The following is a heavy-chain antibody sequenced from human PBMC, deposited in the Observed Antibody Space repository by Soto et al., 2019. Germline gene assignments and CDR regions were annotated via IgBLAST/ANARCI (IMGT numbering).Heavy chain of an antibody. CDR2: VIPILGMA. Sequence: QVQLVQSGAEVKKPGSSVKVSCEASGGTFSSYSFSWVRQAPGQGLEWMGRVIPILGMANYAQKFQGRVTIPADTSTSTVYMGLGSLGSEDTAVYYCARGGAVVVTGAVDLQNWFAPWGQGGLVTVSS. D-gene: IGHD2-2*01. CDR3: ARGGAVVVTGAVDLQNWFAP. CDR1: GGTFSSYS. V-gene: IGHV1-69*02. J-gene: IGHJ5*02.